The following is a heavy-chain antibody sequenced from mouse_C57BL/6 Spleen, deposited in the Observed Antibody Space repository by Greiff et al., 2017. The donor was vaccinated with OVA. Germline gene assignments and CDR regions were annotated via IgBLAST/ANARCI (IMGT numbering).Heavy chain of an antibody. V-gene: IGHV5-17*01. CDR3: ARGRNARDY. J-gene: IGHJ2*01. Sequence: VQLVESGGGLVKPGGSLKLSCAASGFTFSDYGMHWVRQAPEKGLEWVAYISSGSSTIYYADTVKGRFTISRDNAKNTLFLQMTSLRSEDTAMYYCARGRNARDYWGQGTTLTVSS. CDR2: ISSGSSTI. CDR1: GFTFSDYG.